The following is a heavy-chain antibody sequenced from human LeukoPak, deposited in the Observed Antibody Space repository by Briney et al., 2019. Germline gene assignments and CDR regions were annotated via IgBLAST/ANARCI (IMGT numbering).Heavy chain of an antibody. CDR2: INPNSGGT. J-gene: IGHJ5*02. Sequence: ASVKVSCKASGYTFTGYYMHWVRQAPGQGLEWMGWINPNSGGTNYAQKFQGRVTMTRDTSISTAYMELSRLRSDDTAVYYCAGGYCSGGSRSWFDPWGQGTLVTVSS. CDR3: AGGYCSGGSRSWFDP. D-gene: IGHD2-15*01. V-gene: IGHV1-2*02. CDR1: GYTFTGYY.